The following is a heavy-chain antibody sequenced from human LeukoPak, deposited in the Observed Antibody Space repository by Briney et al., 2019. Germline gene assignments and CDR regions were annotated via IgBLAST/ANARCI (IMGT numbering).Heavy chain of an antibody. CDR3: ARDSSYSSSWYTQGAFDI. CDR1: GYTLTELS. CDR2: FDPEDGET. Sequence: GASVKVSCKVSGYTLTELSMHWVRQAPGKGLEWMGGFDPEDGETIYAQKLQGRVTMTTDTSTSTAYMELRSLRSDDTAVYYCARDSSYSSSWYTQGAFDIWGQGTMVTVSS. J-gene: IGHJ3*02. V-gene: IGHV1-24*01. D-gene: IGHD6-13*01.